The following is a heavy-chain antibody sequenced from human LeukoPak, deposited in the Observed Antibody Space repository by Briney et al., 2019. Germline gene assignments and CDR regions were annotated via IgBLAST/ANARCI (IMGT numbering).Heavy chain of an antibody. CDR1: GYTFTSYD. J-gene: IGHJ4*02. CDR2: MNPNSGNT. V-gene: IGHV1-8*01. Sequence: ASVKVSCKASGYTFTSYDINWVRQATGQGLEWMGWMNPNSGNTGYAQKFQGRVTMTRNTSINTAYMELSSLRSEDTAVYYCARGHVAAASYYFDYWGQGTLVTVSS. CDR3: ARGHVAAASYYFDY. D-gene: IGHD6-13*01.